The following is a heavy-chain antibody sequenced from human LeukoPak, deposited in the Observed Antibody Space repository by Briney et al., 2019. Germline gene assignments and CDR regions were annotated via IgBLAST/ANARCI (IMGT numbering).Heavy chain of an antibody. D-gene: IGHD5-12*01. J-gene: IGHJ4*02. CDR2: INPNGGGT. V-gene: IGHV1-2*02. CDR1: GYTFTGYY. Sequence: GASVKVSCKASGYTFTGYYIHWVRQAPGQGLEWMGLINPNGGGTNYAQKFQGRVSMTRDTSISTAYMELNSLRSDDTAVYYCARDQRGGYYFDYWGQGTLVTVSS. CDR3: ARDQRGGYYFDY.